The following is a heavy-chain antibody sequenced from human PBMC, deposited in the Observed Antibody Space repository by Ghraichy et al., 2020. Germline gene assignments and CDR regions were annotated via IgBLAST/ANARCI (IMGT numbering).Heavy chain of an antibody. V-gene: IGHV3-21*01. CDR3: AREKTGSSGLYDY. D-gene: IGHD6-19*01. CDR1: GFTFSSYS. CDR2: ISSSSGYT. J-gene: IGHJ4*02. Sequence: GGSLRLSCAASGFTFSSYSMNWVRQAPGKGLEWVSSISSSSGYTYSADSVKGRFTISRENAKNSLYLQMNILGAEETAVYYCAREKTGSSGLYDYWGQGTLVTVSS.